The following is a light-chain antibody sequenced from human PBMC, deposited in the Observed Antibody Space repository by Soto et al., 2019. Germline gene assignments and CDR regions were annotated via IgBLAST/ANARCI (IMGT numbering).Light chain of an antibody. CDR3: QKYGSSPSIT. CDR2: GAS. Sequence: EIVLTQSPGTLSLSPGERATLSCRASQSVSSSYLAWYQQKPGQAPRLLIYGASSRATGIPDRFSGSGSGTDFTLTISRLEPEDFAVYYCQKYGSSPSITFGQGTRLE. CDR1: QSVSSSY. J-gene: IGKJ5*01. V-gene: IGKV3-20*01.